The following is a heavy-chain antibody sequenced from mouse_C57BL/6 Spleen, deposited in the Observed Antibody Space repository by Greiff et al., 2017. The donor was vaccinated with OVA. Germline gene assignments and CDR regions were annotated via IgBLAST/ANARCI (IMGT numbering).Heavy chain of an antibody. Sequence: VQLQQPGAELVRPGSSVKLSCKASGYTFTSYWMHWVQQRPIQGLERIGNIDPSDSETHYNQKFKDKATLTVDKSSSTAYMQLSSLTSEDSAVYYCARYDYDGGSFAYWGQGTLVTVSA. D-gene: IGHD2-4*01. CDR1: GYTFTSYW. V-gene: IGHV1-52*01. CDR3: ARYDYDGGSFAY. J-gene: IGHJ3*01. CDR2: IDPSDSET.